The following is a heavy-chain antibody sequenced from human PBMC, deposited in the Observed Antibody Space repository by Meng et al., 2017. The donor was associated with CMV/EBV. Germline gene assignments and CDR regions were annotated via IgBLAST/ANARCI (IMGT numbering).Heavy chain of an antibody. V-gene: IGHV5-51*01. D-gene: IGHD6-6*01. J-gene: IGHJ6*02. CDR2: IYPGDSDT. CDR1: GYSFTSYW. CDR3: ARLSARHYYYYGMDV. Sequence: GGSLRLSCKGSGYSFTSYWIGWVRQMPGKGLEWMGIIYPGDSDTRYSPSLQGQVTISADKSISTAYLQWSSLKASDTAMYYCARLSARHYYYYGMDVWGQGTTVTVSS.